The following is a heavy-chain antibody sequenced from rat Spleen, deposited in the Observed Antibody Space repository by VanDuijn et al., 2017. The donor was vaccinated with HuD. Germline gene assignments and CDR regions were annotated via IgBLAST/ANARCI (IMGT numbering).Heavy chain of an antibody. CDR1: GFTFNNYW. Sequence: EVELVESGGGLVQPGTSLKLSCVTSGFTFNNYWLSWVRQTPGKGLDWVASITKDGGSLFYRDSVKGRFTISRDNAKSTLYLQMDSLRSEDTATYYCARRGYYGYLYYFDYWGQGVMVTVSS. J-gene: IGHJ2*01. CDR3: ARRGYYGYLYYFDY. V-gene: IGHV5-31*01. CDR2: ITKDGGSL. D-gene: IGHD1-7*01.